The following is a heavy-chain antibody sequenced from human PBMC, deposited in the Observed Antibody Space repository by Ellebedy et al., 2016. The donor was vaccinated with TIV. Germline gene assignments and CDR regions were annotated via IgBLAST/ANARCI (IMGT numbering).Heavy chain of an antibody. V-gene: IGHV1-18*01. CDR3: ARDVVETYYYYGMDV. CDR1: GYTFTSYG. D-gene: IGHD2-2*01. J-gene: IGHJ6*02. CDR2: ISAYNGNT. Sequence: ASVKVSCXASGYTFTSYGISWVRQAPGQGLEWMGWISAYNGNTNYAQKLQGRVTITRDTSASTAYMELSSLRSEDTAVYYCARDVVETYYYYGMDVWGQGTTVTVSS.